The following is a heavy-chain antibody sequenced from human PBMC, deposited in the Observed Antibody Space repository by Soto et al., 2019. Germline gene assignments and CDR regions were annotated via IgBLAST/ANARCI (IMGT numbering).Heavy chain of an antibody. Sequence: VGQSSGKRLKCVSPIRASNTHIYYADSVKGRFTISRENDKNSVYLQMNSLRVEDTATYYCARDDIVQDDCWSGYTPTHYYSGMDVWAQG. CDR3: ARDDIVQDDCWSGYTPTHYYSGMDV. D-gene: IGHD3-3*01. V-gene: IGHV3-21*01. CDR2: IRASNTHI. J-gene: IGHJ6*02.